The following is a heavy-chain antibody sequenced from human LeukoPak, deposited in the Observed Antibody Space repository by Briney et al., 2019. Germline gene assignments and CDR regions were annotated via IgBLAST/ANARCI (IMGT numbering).Heavy chain of an antibody. CDR3: ARDLARGGPHATLNYYMDV. CDR1: GFTFGDCG. CDR2: INWNGDSP. D-gene: IGHD3-16*01. J-gene: IGHJ6*03. V-gene: IGHV3-20*04. Sequence: GGSLRLSCEASGFTFGDCGMSWVRQAPGKGLEWVSNINWNGDSPRYADSVKGRFTISRDNDKNSLYLQMNRLRDDDTALYYCARDLARGGPHATLNYYMDVWGKGTTVTVSS.